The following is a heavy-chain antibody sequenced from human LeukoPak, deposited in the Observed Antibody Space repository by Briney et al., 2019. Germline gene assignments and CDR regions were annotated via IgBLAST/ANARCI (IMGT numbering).Heavy chain of an antibody. CDR3: ANDYRSGSFHDF. J-gene: IGHJ4*02. V-gene: IGHV3-23*01. CDR1: GYAFSSYA. D-gene: IGHD3-10*01. Sequence: PGGSLRLSCAASGYAFSSYAMSWVRQPPGKGLEWVSVISRRDDYTYYADSVKGRFTIYRDNSKNTMYLQMNTLRAEDTAVYYCANDYRSGSFHDFWGQGTLVTVSS. CDR2: ISRRDDYT.